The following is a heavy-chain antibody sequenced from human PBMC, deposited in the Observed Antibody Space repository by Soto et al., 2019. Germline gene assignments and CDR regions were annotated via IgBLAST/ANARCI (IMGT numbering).Heavy chain of an antibody. CDR3: AIDSYHGLGSYITPYYFDS. D-gene: IGHD3-10*01. J-gene: IGHJ4*02. Sequence: EVQLLESGGGLVQPGGSLSLSCAASGFTFNNYAMSWVRQAPGEGLERVSVISGSGQRTSYADSVQGRFTVSRDNSLNTVDLHMKSLTAEDTAVYYCAIDSYHGLGSYITPYYFDSWGQGTVISVSS. CDR2: ISGSGQRT. CDR1: GFTFNNYA. V-gene: IGHV3-23*01.